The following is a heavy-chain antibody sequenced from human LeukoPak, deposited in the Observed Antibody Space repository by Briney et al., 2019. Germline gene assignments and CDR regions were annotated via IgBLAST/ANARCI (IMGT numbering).Heavy chain of an antibody. CDR1: GGTFSSYA. CDR2: IIPIFGTA. V-gene: IGHV1-69*05. Sequence: SVKVSCKASGGTFSSYAISWVRQAPGQGLEWMGGIIPIFGTANYAQKFQGRVTITTDESTSTAYMEPSSLRSEDTAVYYCARRGGSSSSKGAFDIWGQGTMVTVSS. D-gene: IGHD6-13*01. CDR3: ARRGGSSSSKGAFDI. J-gene: IGHJ3*02.